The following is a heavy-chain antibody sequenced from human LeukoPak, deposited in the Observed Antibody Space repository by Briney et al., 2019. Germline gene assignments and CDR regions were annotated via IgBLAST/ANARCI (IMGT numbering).Heavy chain of an antibody. J-gene: IGHJ6*03. CDR3: ARRAVAYYYYYYMDV. D-gene: IGHD6-19*01. CDR2: MNPNSGNT. Sequence: ASVTVSCKASGYTFTSYDINWVRQATGQGVEWMGWMNPNSGNTDYAQKFQGRVTITRNTSISTAYMDLSSLRSDDTAVYYCARRAVAYYYYYYMDVWGKGTTVTVSS. CDR1: GYTFTSYD. V-gene: IGHV1-8*03.